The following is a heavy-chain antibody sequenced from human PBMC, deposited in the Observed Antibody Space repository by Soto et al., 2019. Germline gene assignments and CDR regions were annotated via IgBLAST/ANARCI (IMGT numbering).Heavy chain of an antibody. CDR1: GGSISTYY. Sequence: SETLSLTCTVPGGSISTYYWTWIRQPPGKGLEWIGYIHYSGSTNHNPSLKGRVTILVDMSKNQFSLKLRSVTAADTAVYYCAGDRSYNYGYWWFDPWGQGTLVTVS. CDR3: AGDRSYNYGYWWFDP. CDR2: IHYSGST. J-gene: IGHJ5*02. V-gene: IGHV4-59*01. D-gene: IGHD5-18*01.